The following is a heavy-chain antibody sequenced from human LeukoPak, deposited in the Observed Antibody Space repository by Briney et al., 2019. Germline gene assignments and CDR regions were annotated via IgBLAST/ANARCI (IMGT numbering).Heavy chain of an antibody. CDR3: TKGGKWDVTPFDY. D-gene: IGHD1-26*01. V-gene: IGHV3-23*01. CDR1: GFTFSSYA. J-gene: IGHJ4*02. Sequence: GGSLRLSCAASGFTFSSYAMSWVRQAPGKGLEWVSAISGSGGSTYYADSVKGRFTISRDNSKNTLYLQMNSLRAEDTAVYYCTKGGKWDVTPFDYWGQGTLVTVSS. CDR2: ISGSGGST.